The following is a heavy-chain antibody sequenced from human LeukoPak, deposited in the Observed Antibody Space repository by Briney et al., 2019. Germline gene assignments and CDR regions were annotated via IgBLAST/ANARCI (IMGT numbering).Heavy chain of an antibody. CDR3: ARWMAAVRGYYYYYYMDV. J-gene: IGHJ6*03. CDR1: GGSISSYY. V-gene: IGHV4-59*01. Sequence: SETLSLTCTVSGGSISSYYWSWLRQPPGKGLEWIGFIYYSGSTNYNPSLKSRVTISVDTSKNQFSLKLSPVTAADTAVYYCARWMAAVRGYYYYYYMDVWGKGTTVTVSS. D-gene: IGHD4-17*01. CDR2: IYYSGST.